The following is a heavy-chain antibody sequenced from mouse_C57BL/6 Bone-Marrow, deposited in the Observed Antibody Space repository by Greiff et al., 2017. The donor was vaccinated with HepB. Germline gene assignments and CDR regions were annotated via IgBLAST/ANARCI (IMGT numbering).Heavy chain of an antibody. Sequence: ESGGGLVQPGGSMKLSCVASGFTFSNYWMNWVRQSPEKGLEWVAQIRLKSDNYATHYAESVKGRFTISRDDSKSSVYLQMNNLRAEDTGIYYCISTARTWFAYWGQGTLVTVSA. J-gene: IGHJ3*01. CDR3: ISTARTWFAY. D-gene: IGHD1-2*01. CDR1: GFTFSNYW. V-gene: IGHV6-3*01. CDR2: IRLKSDNYAT.